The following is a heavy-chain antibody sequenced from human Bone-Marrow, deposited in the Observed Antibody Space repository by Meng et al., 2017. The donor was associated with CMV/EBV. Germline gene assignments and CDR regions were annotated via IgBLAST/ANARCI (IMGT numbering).Heavy chain of an antibody. CDR3: ARDKYCGGDCYWYFDY. D-gene: IGHD2-21*01. V-gene: IGHV3-30*04. CDR1: GFTFSSYA. J-gene: IGHJ4*02. CDR2: ISYDGSNK. Sequence: GGSLRLSCAASGFTFSSYAMHWVRQAPGKGLEWVAVISYDGSNKYYADSVKGRFTISRDNSKNTLYLQMNSLRAEDTAVYYCARDKYCGGDCYWYFDYWGQGTLVTVSS.